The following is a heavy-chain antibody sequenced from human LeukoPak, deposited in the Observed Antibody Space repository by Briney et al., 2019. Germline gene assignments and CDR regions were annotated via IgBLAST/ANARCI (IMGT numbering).Heavy chain of an antibody. CDR3: ARGQGVSSWYRY. J-gene: IGHJ4*02. Sequence: SETLSLTCAVYGGSFSGYYWSWIRQPPGKGLEWIGEINHSGSTIYNPSLKSRVTISVDTSKNQFSLKLSSVTAADTAVYYCARGQGVSSWYRYWGQGTLVTVSS. CDR2: INHSGST. V-gene: IGHV4-34*01. CDR1: GGSFSGYY. D-gene: IGHD6-13*01.